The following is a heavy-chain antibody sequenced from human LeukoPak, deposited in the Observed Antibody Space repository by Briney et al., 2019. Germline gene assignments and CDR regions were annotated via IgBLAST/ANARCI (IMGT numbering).Heavy chain of an antibody. CDR1: GYTLTCYY. V-gene: IGHV1-2*02. CDR3: ARHSVPMSSSSSGRFGY. CDR2: INPNSGGT. D-gene: IGHD6-6*01. Sequence: GASVKVSCKASGYTLTCYYMHWVRQAPGQGREWRGWINPNSGGTNYAQKFQGRVTVTRATSISTAYMELSRLRSDDTAVYYCARHSVPMSSSSSGRFGYWGQGTLVTVSS. J-gene: IGHJ4*02.